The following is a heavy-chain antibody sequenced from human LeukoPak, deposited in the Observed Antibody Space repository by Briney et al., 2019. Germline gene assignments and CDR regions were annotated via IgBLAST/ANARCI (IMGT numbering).Heavy chain of an antibody. CDR2: IRYDGSNK. CDR1: GFTFSSYG. Sequence: QSGGSLRLSCAASGFTFSSYGMHWVRQAPGKGLEWVAFIRYDGSNKYYADSVKGRFTISRDNSRGTLYLQMISLRAEDTAVYYCAKSAVGATLGDYWGQGTPVTVSS. J-gene: IGHJ4*02. CDR3: AKSAVGATLGDY. D-gene: IGHD1-26*01. V-gene: IGHV3-30*02.